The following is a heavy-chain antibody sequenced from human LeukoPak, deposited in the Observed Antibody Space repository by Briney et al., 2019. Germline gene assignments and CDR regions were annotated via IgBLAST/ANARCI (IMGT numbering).Heavy chain of an antibody. Sequence: GGSLRLSCAASGFTSSSYWMTWVRQAPGKGQEWVANIKQDGSEKSYVDSVKGRFTISRDNAKNSLYLQMNSLRAEDTAVYYCASLSAGVRYWGQGTLVTVSS. CDR2: IKQDGSEK. V-gene: IGHV3-7*01. J-gene: IGHJ4*02. D-gene: IGHD3-10*01. CDR3: ASLSAGVRY. CDR1: GFTSSSYW.